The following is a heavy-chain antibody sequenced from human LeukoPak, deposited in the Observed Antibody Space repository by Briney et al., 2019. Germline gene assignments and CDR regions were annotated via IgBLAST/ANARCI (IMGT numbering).Heavy chain of an antibody. V-gene: IGHV1-2*02. D-gene: IGHD3-22*01. CDR2: LDPNSGGT. J-gene: IGHJ4*02. Sequence: VASVKVSCQASGYTFTQYYIHWVRLAPGQRPEWMGWLDPNSGGTNYAQKFQGRVTMTRDTSINTAFMDLSRLTSDDTAVYFCAREIHYDRSGYSPFDYWGQGVLVTVSS. CDR3: AREIHYDRSGYSPFDY. CDR1: GYTFTQYY.